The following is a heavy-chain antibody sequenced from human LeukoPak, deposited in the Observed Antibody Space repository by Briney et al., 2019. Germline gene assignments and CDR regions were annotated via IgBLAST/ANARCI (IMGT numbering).Heavy chain of an antibody. Sequence: ASVKVSCKASGYTFTSYGISWVRQAPGQGLEWMGWISAYNGNTNYAQKHQGRVTMTTDTSTSTAYMELRSLRSDDTAVYYCARDREGCGGYCSGGSSNGYWGQGTLVTVSS. J-gene: IGHJ4*02. CDR2: ISAYNGNT. CDR3: ARDREGCGGYCSGGSSNGY. V-gene: IGHV1-18*04. CDR1: GYTFTSYG. D-gene: IGHD2-15*01.